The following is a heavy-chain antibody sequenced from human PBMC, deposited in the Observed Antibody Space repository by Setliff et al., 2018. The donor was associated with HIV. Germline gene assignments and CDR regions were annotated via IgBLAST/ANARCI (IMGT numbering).Heavy chain of an antibody. CDR2: ISISGDT. D-gene: IGHD4-4*01. CDR3: ARDPTTGVDY. Sequence: SETLSLTCTVSGGSISSGPYYWSWIRQPAGKRLEWIGRISISGDTNYNPSLKSRATMSLDTSKNQFSLKLNSVTAADTAMYYCARDPTTGVDYWGQGTLVTVSS. J-gene: IGHJ4*02. CDR1: GGSISSGPYY. V-gene: IGHV4-61*02.